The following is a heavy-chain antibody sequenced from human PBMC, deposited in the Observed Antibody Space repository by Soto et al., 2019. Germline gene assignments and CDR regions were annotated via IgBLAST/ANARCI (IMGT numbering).Heavy chain of an antibody. CDR1: GYTFTSYG. CDR3: ARDGYCLGTSCGHDAYNGMDV. CDR2: ISGYNGNT. Sequence: QVQLVQSGAEVKKPGASVKVSCKASGYTFTSYGISWVRQAPGQGLEWMGWISGYNGNTNYAQKLQGRVTMTTDTSTSTTYIELRSLRKDDTGVYYCARDGYCLGTSCGHDAYNGMDVWGQGTTVTVSS. J-gene: IGHJ6*02. V-gene: IGHV1-18*01. D-gene: IGHD2-2*03.